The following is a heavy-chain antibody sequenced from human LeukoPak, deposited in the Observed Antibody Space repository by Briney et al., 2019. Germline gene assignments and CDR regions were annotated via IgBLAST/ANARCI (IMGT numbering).Heavy chain of an antibody. Sequence: GGSLRLSCAASGFTFSSSAMSWVRQAPGKGLEWVAAISDTGRLSYCADSVNGRFTISRDNSKNTLSLQMNSLRAADTAVYYCAKGGLRGGYSYASWGQGTLITVSS. CDR3: AKGGLRGGYSYAS. CDR1: GFTFSSSA. V-gene: IGHV3-23*01. J-gene: IGHJ5*02. CDR2: ISDTGRLS. D-gene: IGHD5-24*01.